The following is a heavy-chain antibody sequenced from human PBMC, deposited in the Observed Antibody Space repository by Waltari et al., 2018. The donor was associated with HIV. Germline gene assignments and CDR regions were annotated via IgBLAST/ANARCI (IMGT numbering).Heavy chain of an antibody. CDR2: MKSGGTAR. D-gene: IGHD2-15*01. CDR1: GFTFHTYW. J-gene: IGHJ3*02. V-gene: IGHV3-74*01. CDR3: ASSGVYAHDAFKS. Sequence: EVQLVESGGGLVQPGGYLRLSCADSGFTFHTYWMHWLRQVPGKGLVWVLRMKSGGTARRYADPVKGRFTISRDNAKNTRYVERNSLRADDTAVDYWASSGVYAHDAFKSWGQGTKVIVSS.